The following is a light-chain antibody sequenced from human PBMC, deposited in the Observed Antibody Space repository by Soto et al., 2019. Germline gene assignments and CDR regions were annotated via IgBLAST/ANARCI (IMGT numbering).Light chain of an antibody. Sequence: QSELTQPASVSGSPGQSIAISCTGTSSDVGGYNYVSWYQQHPGKAPKLIIYDVTNRPSGVSNRFSGSKSGNTASLTISGLQAEDEADYYCSSYTSSSTYVFGTGTKVTVL. CDR1: SSDVGGYNY. CDR2: DVT. J-gene: IGLJ1*01. CDR3: SSYTSSSTYV. V-gene: IGLV2-14*01.